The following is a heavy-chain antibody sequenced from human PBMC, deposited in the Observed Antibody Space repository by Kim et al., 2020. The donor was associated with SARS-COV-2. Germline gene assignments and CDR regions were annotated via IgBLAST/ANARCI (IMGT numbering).Heavy chain of an antibody. CDR3: ASVALYSGYDPAY. CDR1: GYSISSGYY. Sequence: SETLSLTCTVSGYSISSGYYWGWIRQPPGTGLEWLGSIYHSGSTYYNPSLKSRVTISVDTSKNQFSLKLSSVTAADTAVYYCASVALYSGYDPAYWGQGTLVTVSS. CDR2: IYHSGST. V-gene: IGHV4-38-2*02. D-gene: IGHD5-12*01. J-gene: IGHJ4*02.